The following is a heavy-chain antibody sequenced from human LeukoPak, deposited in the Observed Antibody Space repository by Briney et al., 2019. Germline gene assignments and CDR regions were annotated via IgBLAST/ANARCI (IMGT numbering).Heavy chain of an antibody. CDR2: IYYSGST. CDR3: ARGSYYYDSSGYLFENDNFDY. Sequence: GSLRLSCAASGFTFSSYAMSWVRQAPGKGLEWIGSIYYSGSTYYNPSLKSRVTISVDTSKNQSSLKLSSVTAAGTAVYYCARGSYYYDSSGYLFENDNFDYWGQGTLVTVSS. CDR1: GFTFSSYA. D-gene: IGHD3-22*01. J-gene: IGHJ4*02. V-gene: IGHV4-39*07.